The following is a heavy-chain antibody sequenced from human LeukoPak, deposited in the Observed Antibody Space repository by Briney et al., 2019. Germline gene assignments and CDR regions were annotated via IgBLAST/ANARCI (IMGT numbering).Heavy chain of an antibody. CDR1: GFTVSSNY. J-gene: IGHJ4*02. V-gene: IGHV3-53*01. CDR2: IYSGGST. Sequence: GGSLRLSCAASGFTVSSNYMSWVRQAPGKGLEWVSVIYSGGSTYYADSVKGRFTISRDNSENTLYLQMNSLRVEDTAVYYCAREVGGGASGQWGQGTLVTVSS. CDR3: AREVGGGASGQ. D-gene: IGHD3-16*01.